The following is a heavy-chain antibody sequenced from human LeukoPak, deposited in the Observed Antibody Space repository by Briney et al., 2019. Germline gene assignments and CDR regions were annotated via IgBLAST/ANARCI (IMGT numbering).Heavy chain of an antibody. CDR3: ASAREYCGSAECYEYFQH. V-gene: IGHV3-53*01. J-gene: IGHJ1*01. Sequence: SGGSLTLSCAASGFTVGTSSMSWVRQSPGKGLEWVSVNSGGSTYYADSVNGRFTISRDNSRNTLLLQMNSLRAEDTALYYCASAREYCGSAECYEYFQHWGQGTLVTVS. CDR1: GFTVGTSS. CDR2: NSGGST. D-gene: IGHD2-21*01.